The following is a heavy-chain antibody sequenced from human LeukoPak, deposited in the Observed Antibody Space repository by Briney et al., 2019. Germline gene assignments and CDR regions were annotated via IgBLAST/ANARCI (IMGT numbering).Heavy chain of an antibody. CDR2: IYYSGST. CDR3: AREECYYDSSGRHNWFDP. V-gene: IGHV4-30-4*01. D-gene: IGHD3-22*01. CDR1: GGSISSGDYY. Sequence: SETLSLTCTVSGGSISSGDYYWSWIRQPPGKGLEWIRYIYYSGSTYYNPSLKSRVTISVDTSKNQFSLKLSSVTAADTAVYYCAREECYYDSSGRHNWFDPWGQGTLVTVSS. J-gene: IGHJ5*02.